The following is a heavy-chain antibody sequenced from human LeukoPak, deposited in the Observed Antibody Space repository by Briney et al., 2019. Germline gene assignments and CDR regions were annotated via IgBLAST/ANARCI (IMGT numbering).Heavy chain of an antibody. V-gene: IGHV4-61*02. CDR3: ARGRELLDY. Sequence: PSETLSLTCTVSGDSISSGDYYWSWIRQPAGKGLEWIGRISSSGSTNYNPSLKSRVTISVDTSKNQFSLKLSSVTAADTAVYYCARGRELLDYWGQGTLVTVSS. D-gene: IGHD1-26*01. J-gene: IGHJ4*02. CDR1: GDSISSGDYY. CDR2: ISSSGST.